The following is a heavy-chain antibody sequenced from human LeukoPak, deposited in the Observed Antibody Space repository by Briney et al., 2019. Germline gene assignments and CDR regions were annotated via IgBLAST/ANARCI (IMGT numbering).Heavy chain of an antibody. CDR2: ISYSGSI. J-gene: IGHJ4*02. CDR3: ATLEIGDYYFDY. Sequence: SETLSLTCTVSGGSISSRPYYWGWVRQPPRKGLEWIGSISYSGSIHYNPSLKSRVTISVDTSKNHFSLRLSSVTAADTAVYYCATLEIGDYYFDYWGQGALVTVSS. CDR1: GGSISSRPYY. V-gene: IGHV4-39*01. D-gene: IGHD2-21*01.